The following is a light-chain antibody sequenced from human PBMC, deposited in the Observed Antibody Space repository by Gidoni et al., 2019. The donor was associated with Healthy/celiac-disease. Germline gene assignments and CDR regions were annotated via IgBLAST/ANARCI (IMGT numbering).Light chain of an antibody. CDR2: CAS. V-gene: IGKV3-15*01. CDR3: QQYNNWPGT. CDR1: QSVSSN. Sequence: ELVMTQSPATLSVSPGESAPLSCRASQSVSSNLAWYQQKPGQAPRLLIYCASTRATGIPARFSGSGSGTEFTLTISSLQSEDFAVYYCQQYNNWPGTFGQGTKVEIK. J-gene: IGKJ1*01.